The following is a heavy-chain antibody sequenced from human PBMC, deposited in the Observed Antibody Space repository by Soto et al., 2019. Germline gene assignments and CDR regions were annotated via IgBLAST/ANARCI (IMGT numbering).Heavy chain of an antibody. Sequence: PGGSLRLSCEASGFSFSSFAMNWVRQAPGRGLEWVSYISDDGASKYYADSLKGRFTISRDNAKNSLSLQMNNLRAEGTAVYYCARENSVQAWLHHFDHWGLGTLVTVSS. D-gene: IGHD5-18*01. J-gene: IGHJ4*02. CDR3: ARENSVQAWLHHFDH. V-gene: IGHV3-48*03. CDR1: GFSFSSFA. CDR2: ISDDGASK.